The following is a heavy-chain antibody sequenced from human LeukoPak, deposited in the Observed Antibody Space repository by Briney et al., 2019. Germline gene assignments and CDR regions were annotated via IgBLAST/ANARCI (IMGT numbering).Heavy chain of an antibody. D-gene: IGHD2-2*01. Sequence: GSLRLSCAASGFTISRNWISWVCLAQAQGLELVANIKQDGSGNSYLDSLKSRFTTSRDNAKNSLYMQMTSLRAEDTAVYYCTRDCSSTSCYPDYWGQGTLVTVSA. CDR1: GFTISRNW. CDR3: TRDCSSTSCYPDY. J-gene: IGHJ4*02. V-gene: IGHV3-7*04. CDR2: IKQDGSGN.